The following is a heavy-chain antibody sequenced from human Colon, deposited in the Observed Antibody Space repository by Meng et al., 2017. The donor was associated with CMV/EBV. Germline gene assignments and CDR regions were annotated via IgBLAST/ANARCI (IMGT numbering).Heavy chain of an antibody. CDR2: ISAGGGST. CDR1: GFTFSNYA. J-gene: IGHJ6*02. D-gene: IGHD2-2*01. V-gene: IGHV3-23*01. Sequence: GGSLRLSCAASGFTFSNYAITWVRQAPGKGLEWVSAISAGGGSTYYADSVKGRFTISRDNSKNTVYLQMNSLRAEDTAVYYCARYQSYYGMDVWGQGTTVTVSS. CDR3: ARYQSYYGMDV.